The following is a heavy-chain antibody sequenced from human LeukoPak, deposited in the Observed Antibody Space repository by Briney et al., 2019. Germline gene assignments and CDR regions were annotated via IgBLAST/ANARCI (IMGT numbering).Heavy chain of an antibody. J-gene: IGHJ4*02. CDR3: AREQVGRLFGY. Sequence: ASVKVSCKASGYTFTSYDINWVRQATGQGLEWMGWMNPNSGNTGYAQKFQGRVTMTTDTSTSTAYMELRSLRSDDTAVYYCAREQVGRLFGYWGQGTLVTVSS. D-gene: IGHD1-26*01. CDR1: GYTFTSYD. CDR2: MNPNSGNT. V-gene: IGHV1-8*01.